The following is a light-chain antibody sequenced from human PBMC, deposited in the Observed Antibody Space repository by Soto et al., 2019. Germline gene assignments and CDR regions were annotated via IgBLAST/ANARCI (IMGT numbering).Light chain of an antibody. Sequence: QSVLTQPPSVSAAPGQKVTISCSGGSANIGSNYVSWYQQFPGTAPKLVIYDSDRRPSEIPDRFSGSKSGTSATLDITGLQTGDEADYYCGAWDGSLSVVLFGGGTKLTVL. CDR1: SANIGSNY. J-gene: IGLJ2*01. V-gene: IGLV1-51*01. CDR2: DSD. CDR3: GAWDGSLSVVL.